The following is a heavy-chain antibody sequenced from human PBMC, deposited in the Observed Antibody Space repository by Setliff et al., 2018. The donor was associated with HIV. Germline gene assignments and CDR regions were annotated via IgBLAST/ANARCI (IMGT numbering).Heavy chain of an antibody. D-gene: IGHD2-21*02. Sequence: SETLSLTCTVSGVSISNYYRSWIRQPPGKGLEWIVEVNHNGNINYNPSLKSRVTVSVDTSKTQYSLKMISVTAADTAMYYCAISIVGVTSEMYWAQGTLVTVSS. CDR2: VNHNGNI. CDR1: GVSISNYY. V-gene: IGHV4-34*01. CDR3: AISIVGVTSEMY. J-gene: IGHJ4*02.